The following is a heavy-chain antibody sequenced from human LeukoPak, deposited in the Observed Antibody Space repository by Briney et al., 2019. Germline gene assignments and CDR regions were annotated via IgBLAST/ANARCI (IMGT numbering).Heavy chain of an antibody. J-gene: IGHJ4*02. Sequence: SVKVSCKASGYTFTDYYNHWVRQAPGQGLEWMGGIIPIFRTPNYAQKFQGRPTITADESTSSVYMELSSLRSEDTAVYYCARESLPGWASPFDYWGQGTLVTVSS. D-gene: IGHD3-16*01. CDR1: GYTFTDYY. CDR2: IIPIFRTP. CDR3: ARESLPGWASPFDY. V-gene: IGHV1-69*13.